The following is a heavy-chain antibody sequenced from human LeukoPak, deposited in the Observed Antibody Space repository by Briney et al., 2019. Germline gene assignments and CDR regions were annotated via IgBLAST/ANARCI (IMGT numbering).Heavy chain of an antibody. CDR3: ARDYDRSGYYSNWFDP. J-gene: IGHJ5*02. CDR1: GYTFTSYG. D-gene: IGHD3-22*01. Sequence: ASVKVSCKASGYTFTSYGISWVRQAPGQGLEWMGWISAYNGNTNYAQKLQGRVTMTTDTSTSTAYMELRSLRSDDTAVYYCARDYDRSGYYSNWFDPWGQGTLDTVSS. CDR2: ISAYNGNT. V-gene: IGHV1-18*01.